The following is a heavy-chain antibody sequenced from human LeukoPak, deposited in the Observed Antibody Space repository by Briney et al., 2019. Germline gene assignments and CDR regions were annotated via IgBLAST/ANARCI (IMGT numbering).Heavy chain of an antibody. J-gene: IGHJ4*02. CDR1: DYSISSGYY. Sequence: PSETLSLTCTVSDYSISSGYYWGWIRQPPGKGLEWIGSIYHNGVTYSNASLRSRLSISVDKSKNQFSLKLSSVIAADTAVYYCAQSISGSYFDYWGQGTLVTVSS. D-gene: IGHD1-26*01. CDR2: IYHNGVT. V-gene: IGHV4-38-2*02. CDR3: AQSISGSYFDY.